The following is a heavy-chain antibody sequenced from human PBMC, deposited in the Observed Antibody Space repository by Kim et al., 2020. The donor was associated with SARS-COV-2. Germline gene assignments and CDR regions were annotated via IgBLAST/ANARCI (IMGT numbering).Heavy chain of an antibody. V-gene: IGHV3-64*01. CDR3: VRGGYYYGSGSYYHHFD. CDR2: ISSNGVST. D-gene: IGHD3-10*01. J-gene: IGHJ4*01. Sequence: GGSLRLSCAASGFVFSHYAVHWVRQAPGKGLEYVSAISSNGVSTFYANSVKGRFTISRDNSKYTVYLEMGILGTEDMAVYYCVRGGYYYGSGSYYHHFD. CDR1: GFVFSHYA.